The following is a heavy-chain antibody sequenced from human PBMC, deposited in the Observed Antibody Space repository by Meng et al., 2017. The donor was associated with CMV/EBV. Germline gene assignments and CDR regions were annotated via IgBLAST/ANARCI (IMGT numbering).Heavy chain of an antibody. CDR3: AKDFRELRDYSINTFDY. Sequence: GESLKISCAASGFTFSSYAMSWVRQAPGKGLEWVSAISGSGGSTYYADSVKGRFTISRDNSKNTLYLQMNSLRAEDTAEYYCAKDFRELRDYSINTFDYWGQGTLVTVSS. D-gene: IGHD2-15*01. CDR2: ISGSGGST. V-gene: IGHV3-23*01. J-gene: IGHJ4*02. CDR1: GFTFSSYA.